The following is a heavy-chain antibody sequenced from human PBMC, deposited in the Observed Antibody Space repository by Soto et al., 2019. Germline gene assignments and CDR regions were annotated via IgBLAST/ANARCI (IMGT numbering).Heavy chain of an antibody. CDR2: IFSNDEK. Sequence: QVTLKESGPVLVKPTETLTPTCNVSGFSLSNAKVGVSWIRQPPGKALEWLAHIFSNDEKSYSTSLKSRLTISKDSSKSQVVLTMTNVDPVDTATYYCAVSAGWFDPWGQGTLVIVSS. CDR3: AVSAGWFDP. CDR1: GFSLSNAKVG. V-gene: IGHV2-26*01. J-gene: IGHJ5*02.